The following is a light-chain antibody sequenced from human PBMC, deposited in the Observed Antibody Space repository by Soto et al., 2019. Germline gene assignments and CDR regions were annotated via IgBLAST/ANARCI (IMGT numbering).Light chain of an antibody. CDR1: RDDIGAYDH. CDR3: NSYTNSSAVV. V-gene: IGLV2-14*01. Sequence: QSALTQPASVSGSPGQSITISCAGTRDDIGAYDHVSWYQQHPGNAPKLLVYEVTNRPSGVSDRFSGSKSGNTASLTISGLQTEDEADYYCNSYTNSSAVVFGGGTQVTVL. CDR2: EVT. J-gene: IGLJ2*01.